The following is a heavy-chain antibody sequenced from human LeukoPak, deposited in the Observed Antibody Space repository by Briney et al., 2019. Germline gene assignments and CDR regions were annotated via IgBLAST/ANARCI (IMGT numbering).Heavy chain of an antibody. J-gene: IGHJ6*02. CDR1: GITFSTYS. CDR3: ARDTDGFESGYGYYYYHGMDV. Sequence: GGSLRLSCAASGITFSTYSMNWVRQAPGKGLEWVSSISSSSGYIYYADSLKGRFTISRDNAKNSLYLQMNSLRAEDTAVYYCARDTDGFESGYGYYYYHGMDVWGQGTTVTASS. V-gene: IGHV3-21*01. CDR2: ISSSSGYI. D-gene: IGHD3-3*01.